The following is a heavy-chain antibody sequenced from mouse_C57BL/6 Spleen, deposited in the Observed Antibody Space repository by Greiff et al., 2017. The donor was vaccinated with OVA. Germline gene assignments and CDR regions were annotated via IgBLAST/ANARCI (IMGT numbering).Heavy chain of an antibody. CDR1: GYTFTGYC. CDR2: IFPGSGST. J-gene: IGHJ4*01. D-gene: IGHD5-2*01. V-gene: IGHV1-75*01. Sequence: VQLQQSGPELVKPGASVKISCKASGYTFTGYCINWVKQRPGQGLEWIGGIFPGSGSTYYNEKFKGKATLTVDKSSSTAYIFLSSLTSEDTAVSFCARENNDYAMDYWGQGTSVTVSS. CDR3: ARENNDYAMDY.